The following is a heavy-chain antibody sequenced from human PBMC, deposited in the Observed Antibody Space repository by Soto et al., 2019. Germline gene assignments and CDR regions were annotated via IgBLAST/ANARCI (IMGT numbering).Heavy chain of an antibody. CDR1: GGSFSGYY. CDR3: ATARDTAMGYGMDV. D-gene: IGHD5-18*01. CDR2: INHSGST. Sequence: QVQLQQWGAGLLKPSETLSLTCAAYGGSFSGYYWRWIRQPPGKGLEWIGEINHSGSTNYNPSLKSRVTISVYTSKNQFSLQLSSVTAADTAVYYCATARDTAMGYGMDVWGQGTTVTVSS. J-gene: IGHJ6*02. V-gene: IGHV4-34*01.